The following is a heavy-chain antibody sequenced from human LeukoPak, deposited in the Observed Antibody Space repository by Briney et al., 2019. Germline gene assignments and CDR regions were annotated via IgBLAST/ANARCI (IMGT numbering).Heavy chain of an antibody. J-gene: IGHJ4*02. D-gene: IGHD5-18*01. CDR3: AREIGYSYGSGLY. V-gene: IGHV1-2*02. CDR1: GYTFTGYY. Sequence: ASVKVSRKASGYTFTGYYMHWVRQAPGQGLEWMGWINPNSGGTNYAQKFQGRVTMTRDTSISTAYMELSRLRSDDTAVYYCAREIGYSYGSGLYWGQGTLVTVSS. CDR2: INPNSGGT.